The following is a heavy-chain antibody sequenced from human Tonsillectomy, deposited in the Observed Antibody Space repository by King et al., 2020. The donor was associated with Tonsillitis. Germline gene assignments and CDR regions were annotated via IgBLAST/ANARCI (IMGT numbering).Heavy chain of an antibody. Sequence: VQLVESGGGLVQPGRSLRLSCAASGFSLGDYAMYWVRQAPGKGLEWVPGISWSSYSIDYAESLKDRFTISRDNAKNSLYLEMNSLSVDDTALYYCGRASIGGSLGGFYGMDVWGQGTTVTVSS. V-gene: IGHV3-9*01. D-gene: IGHD3-16*01. CDR1: GFSLGDYA. CDR2: ISWSSYSI. CDR3: GRASIGGSLGGFYGMDV. J-gene: IGHJ6*02.